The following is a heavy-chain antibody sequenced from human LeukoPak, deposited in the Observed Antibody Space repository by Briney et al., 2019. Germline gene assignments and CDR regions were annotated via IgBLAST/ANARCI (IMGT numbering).Heavy chain of an antibody. J-gene: IGHJ3*02. Sequence: SETLSLTCTVSGGSISSYYWSWIRQPPGKGLEWIGYIYYSGSTNYNPSLKSRVTISVDTSKNQFSLKLSSVTAADTAVYYCARHRGYSKPGAFDIWGQGTMVTVSS. CDR3: ARHRGYSKPGAFDI. CDR1: GGSISSYY. D-gene: IGHD5-18*01. CDR2: IYYSGST. V-gene: IGHV4-59*01.